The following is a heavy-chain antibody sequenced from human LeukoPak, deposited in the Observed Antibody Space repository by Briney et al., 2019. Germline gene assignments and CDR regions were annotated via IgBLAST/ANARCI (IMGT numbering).Heavy chain of an antibody. CDR1: GYSISSGYY. D-gene: IGHD3-10*01. CDR2: VFHTVIT. V-gene: IGHV4-38-2*02. CDR3: ARHGERGDYYYLDV. Sequence: SETLSLTCTVSGYSISSGYYLGWIRQSPGKGLEWIGSVFHTVITYYNPSLTSRLSISVDTSKNQFSLKLSSVTAADTAVYYCARHGERGDYYYLDVWGKGTTVTVSS. J-gene: IGHJ6*03.